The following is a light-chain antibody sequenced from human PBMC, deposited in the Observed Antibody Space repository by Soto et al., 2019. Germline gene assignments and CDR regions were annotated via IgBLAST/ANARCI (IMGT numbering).Light chain of an antibody. CDR3: AAWDDSLNALV. CDR2: SNN. CDR1: SSNIGSNT. Sequence: QSVLTQPPSASGTPGHRVTISCSGSSSNIGSNTVSWYQQVPGTAPNLLIYSNNQRPSGVPDRFSGSKSGTSASLATSGLQSEDEADSYCAAWDDSLNALVIGTGTKVPVL. J-gene: IGLJ1*01. V-gene: IGLV1-44*01.